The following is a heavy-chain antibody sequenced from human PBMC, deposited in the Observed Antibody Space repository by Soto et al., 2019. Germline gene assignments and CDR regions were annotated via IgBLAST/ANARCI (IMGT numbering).Heavy chain of an antibody. V-gene: IGHV3-23*01. CDR3: AKDPPGYSSGWAIDY. D-gene: IGHD6-19*01. CDR2: ISGSGGST. Sequence: GGSLRLSCAASGFTFSSYAMSWVRQAPGKGLEWVSAISGSGGSTYYAEYVKGRFTISRDNSKNTLYLQMNNLRAEDTAVYYCAKDPPGYSSGWAIDYWGQGTLVTVSS. J-gene: IGHJ4*02. CDR1: GFTFSSYA.